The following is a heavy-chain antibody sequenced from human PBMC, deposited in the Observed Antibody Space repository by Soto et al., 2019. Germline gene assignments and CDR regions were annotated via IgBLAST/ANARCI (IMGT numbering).Heavy chain of an antibody. CDR1: GGTFSSYA. V-gene: IGHV1-69*12. D-gene: IGHD2-15*01. J-gene: IGHJ6*02. Sequence: QVQLVQSGAEVKKPGSSVKVSCKASGGTFSSYAISWVRQAPGQGLEWMGGIIPIFGTANYAQKFQGRVTIPADESTSTAYMELSSLRSEDTAVYYCARALGYCSGGSCSGYYYYYGMDVWGQGTTVTVSS. CDR3: ARALGYCSGGSCSGYYYYYGMDV. CDR2: IIPIFGTA.